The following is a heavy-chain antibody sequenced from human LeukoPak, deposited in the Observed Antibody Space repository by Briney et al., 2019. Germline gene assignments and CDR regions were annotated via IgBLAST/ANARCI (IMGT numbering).Heavy chain of an antibody. Sequence: SETLSLTCAVYGGSFSGYYWSWIRQPPGKGLEWIGEINHSGSTNYNPSLKSRVTISVDTSKNQFSLKLSSVTAADTAVYYCARGGLSYDYDSSGYYSYDYWGQGTLVTVSS. J-gene: IGHJ4*02. CDR1: GGSFSGYY. CDR2: INHSGST. V-gene: IGHV4-34*01. D-gene: IGHD3-22*01. CDR3: ARGGLSYDYDSSGYYSYDY.